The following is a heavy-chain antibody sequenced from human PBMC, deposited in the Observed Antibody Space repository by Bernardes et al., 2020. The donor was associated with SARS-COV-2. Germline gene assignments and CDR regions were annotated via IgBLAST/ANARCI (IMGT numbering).Heavy chain of an antibody. V-gene: IGHV3-33*01. CDR3: ARDEREDWYFDL. D-gene: IGHD1-26*01. CDR1: GFTFSSYG. J-gene: IGHJ2*01. Sequence: SLRLSCAASGFTFSSYGMHWVRQAPGKGLEWVAVIWYDGSNKYYADSVKGRFTISRDNSKNTLYLQMNSLRAEDTAVYYCARDEREDWYFDLWGRGTLVTVSS. CDR2: IWYDGSNK.